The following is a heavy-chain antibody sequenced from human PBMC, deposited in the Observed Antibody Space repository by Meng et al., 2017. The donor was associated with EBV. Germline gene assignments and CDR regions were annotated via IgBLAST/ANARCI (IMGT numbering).Heavy chain of an antibody. Sequence: QVQVVQSGAEVKKXXSXGKVACRTSGGPFRNSAISWVRQAPGQGLEWIGGLIPMFGTANYAQKFQDRVTITADESTTTGYMEMSSLRSEDTAVYYCARESGRGYTPDYWGQGTLVTVSS. CDR1: GGPFRNSA. D-gene: IGHD3-10*01. V-gene: IGHV1-69*01. CDR3: ARESGRGYTPDY. J-gene: IGHJ4*02. CDR2: LIPMFGTA.